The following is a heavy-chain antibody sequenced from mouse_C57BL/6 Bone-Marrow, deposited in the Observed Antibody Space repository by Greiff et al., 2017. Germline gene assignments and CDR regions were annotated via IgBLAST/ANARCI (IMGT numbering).Heavy chain of an antibody. J-gene: IGHJ2*01. V-gene: IGHV1-50*01. CDR2: IDPSDSYT. CDR3: AKGDYSGSPYYFDY. Sequence: QVQLQQPGAELVKPGASVKLSCKASGYTFTSYWMQWVKQRPGQGLEWIGEIDPSDSYTNYNQKFKGKATLTVDTSSSTAYMQLSSLTSEDSAVYYCAKGDYSGSPYYFDYWGQGTTLTVSS. CDR1: GYTFTSYW. D-gene: IGHD1-1*01.